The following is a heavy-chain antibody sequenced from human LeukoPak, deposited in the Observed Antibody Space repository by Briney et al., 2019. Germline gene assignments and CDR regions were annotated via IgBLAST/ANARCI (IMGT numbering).Heavy chain of an antibody. J-gene: IGHJ4*02. CDR3: AVDIVVMVAATDFDY. V-gene: IGHV3-30*03. D-gene: IGHD2-15*01. CDR2: ISYDGSNK. CDR1: GFTFSSYG. Sequence: PGRSLRLSCAASGFTFSSYGMHWVRQAPGKGLEWVAVISYDGSNKYYADSVKGRFTISRDNSKNTLYLQMNSLRAEDTAVYYCAVDIVVMVAATDFDYWGQGTLVTVSS.